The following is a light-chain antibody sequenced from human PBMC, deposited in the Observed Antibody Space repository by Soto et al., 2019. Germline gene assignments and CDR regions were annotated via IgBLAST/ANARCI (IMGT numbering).Light chain of an antibody. Sequence: QSVLTQPASVSGSPGQSITISCTGTSSDVGGYNYVSWYQQHPGKAPKLMIYDVNNRPSGVSNRFSGSKSDNTASLTISGLQAEDEADHYCSSYTTSSSYVFGTGTKVTVL. CDR2: DVN. V-gene: IGLV2-14*01. CDR3: SSYTTSSSYV. CDR1: SSDVGGYNY. J-gene: IGLJ1*01.